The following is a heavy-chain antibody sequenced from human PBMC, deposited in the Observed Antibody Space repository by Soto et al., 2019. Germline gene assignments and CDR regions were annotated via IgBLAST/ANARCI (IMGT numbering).Heavy chain of an antibody. D-gene: IGHD2-2*01. CDR3: VRQRDMEFVPGASLPSLMDV. Sequence: QVQLVESGGGLVKPGGSLRLSCAASGFSFSDHYMTWIRQAPGKGLEWVSYISSSSHSLYYADSVKGRFTISRDNAKNSLYLHMNSLRVEDKAVYYCVRQRDMEFVPGASLPSLMDVWGQGTTVIVS. V-gene: IGHV3-11*01. CDR1: GFSFSDHY. CDR2: ISSSSHSL. J-gene: IGHJ6*02.